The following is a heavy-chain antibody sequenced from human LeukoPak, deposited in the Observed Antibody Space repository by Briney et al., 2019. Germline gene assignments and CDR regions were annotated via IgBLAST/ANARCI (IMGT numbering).Heavy chain of an antibody. V-gene: IGHV3-33*01. CDR2: IWHDGRNK. CDR1: GFTFSTYG. CDR3: ASGDGYNPHDY. J-gene: IGHJ4*02. D-gene: IGHD5-24*01. Sequence: GRSLRLSCAASGFTFSTYGMHWVRQAPGKGLEWVAVIWHDGRNKYYADSVKGRFTISRDNSKNTLYLQMNSLRAEDTAVYYCASGDGYNPHDYWGQGTLVTVSS.